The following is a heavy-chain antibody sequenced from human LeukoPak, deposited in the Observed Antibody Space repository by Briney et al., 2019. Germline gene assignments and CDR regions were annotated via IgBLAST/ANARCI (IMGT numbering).Heavy chain of an antibody. Sequence: SSETLSLTCTVSGGSISSSSYYWGWIRQPPGKGLEWIGSIYYSGSTYYNPSLKSRVTISVDTSKNQFSLKLSSVTAADTAVYYCARLKPSYYYGSGSYYHSDYWGQGTLVTVSS. CDR3: ARLKPSYYYGSGSYYHSDY. V-gene: IGHV4-39*01. CDR2: IYYSGST. J-gene: IGHJ4*02. CDR1: GGSISSSSYY. D-gene: IGHD3-10*01.